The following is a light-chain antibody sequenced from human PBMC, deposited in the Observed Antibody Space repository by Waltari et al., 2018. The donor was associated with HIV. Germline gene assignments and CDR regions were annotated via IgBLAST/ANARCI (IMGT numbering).Light chain of an antibody. CDR1: TGAVTSDHS. CDR3: LLSYNGARNWV. V-gene: IGLV7-46*01. J-gene: IGLJ3*02. CDR2: GTR. Sequence: QAVVTQEPSLTVSPGGTVTLPCGSSTGAVTSDHSPDWFQQKPGHAPRTLMYGTRDQHSSTPARFSGSLLGGKAALTLSGAQPEDEAEYYCLLSYNGARNWVFGGGTKLTVL.